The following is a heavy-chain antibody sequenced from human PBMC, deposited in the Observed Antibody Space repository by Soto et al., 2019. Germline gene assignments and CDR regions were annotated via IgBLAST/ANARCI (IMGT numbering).Heavy chain of an antibody. V-gene: IGHV4-34*01. J-gene: IGHJ5*02. Sequence: ETLSLTCAVYGGSFSGYYWSWIRQPPGKGLEWIGEINHSGSTNYNPSLKSRVTISVDTSKNQFSLKLSSVTAADTAVYYCARRITRTWFDPWGQGTLVTVSS. D-gene: IGHD1-20*01. CDR3: ARRITRTWFDP. CDR2: INHSGST. CDR1: GGSFSGYY.